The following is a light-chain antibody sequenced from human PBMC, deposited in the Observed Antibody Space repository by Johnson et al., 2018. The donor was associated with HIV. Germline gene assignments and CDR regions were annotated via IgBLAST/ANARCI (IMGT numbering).Light chain of an antibody. Sequence: QSVFSQPPSVSAAPGQKVTISCSGSSSNIGNNYVSWYQQLPGTAPNVLIYDNNKRPSGIPDRFSGSKSGTSATLGITGLQTGDEADYYGGIWDSSLMAYVFGTGTKVTVL. CDR2: DNN. CDR1: SSNIGNNY. V-gene: IGLV1-51*01. CDR3: GIWDSSLMAYV. J-gene: IGLJ1*01.